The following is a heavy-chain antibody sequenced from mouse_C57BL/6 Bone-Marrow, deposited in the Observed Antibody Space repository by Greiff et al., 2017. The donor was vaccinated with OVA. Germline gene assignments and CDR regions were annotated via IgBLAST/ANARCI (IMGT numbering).Heavy chain of an antibody. J-gene: IGHJ3*01. CDR2: IYPRSGNT. CDR3: ARTGKGTY. Sequence: VQLQQSGAELARPGASVKLSCKASGYTFTSYGISWVKQRTGQGLEWIGEIYPRSGNTYYNEKFKGKATLTADKSSSTAYMELRSLTSEDSAVYFCARTGKGTYWGQGTLVTVSA. D-gene: IGHD4-1*01. V-gene: IGHV1-81*01. CDR1: GYTFTSYG.